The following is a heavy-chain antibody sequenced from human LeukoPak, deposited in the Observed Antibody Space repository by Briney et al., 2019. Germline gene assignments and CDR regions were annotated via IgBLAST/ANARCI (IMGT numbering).Heavy chain of an antibody. CDR2: IYHSGST. Sequence: SETLSLTCTVSGYSISRDYYWGWMRPPPGKGLEWIGSIYHSGSTYYNPSLKSQVTILVDTSKNQFSLKLSSVTAADTAVYYCAKSTWPTYYFDYWGQGTLVTVSS. CDR3: AKSTWPTYYFDY. V-gene: IGHV4-38-2*02. CDR1: GYSISRDYY. J-gene: IGHJ4*02.